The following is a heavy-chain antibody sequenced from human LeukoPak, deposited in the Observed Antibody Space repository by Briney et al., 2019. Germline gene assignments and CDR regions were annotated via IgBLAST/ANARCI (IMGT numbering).Heavy chain of an antibody. J-gene: IGHJ4*02. CDR1: GFTFSGYA. D-gene: IGHD3-16*01. V-gene: IGHV3-30*04. Sequence: PGGSLRLTCAASGFTFSGYATHWVRQAPGKGLEWLTVISTDGNDKHYADSVKGRFTVSRDNSKNTLFLQMNNLRTEDTAVYYCAKDTSVSADYYFDYWGQGTLVTVSS. CDR2: ISTDGNDK. CDR3: AKDTSVSADYYFDY.